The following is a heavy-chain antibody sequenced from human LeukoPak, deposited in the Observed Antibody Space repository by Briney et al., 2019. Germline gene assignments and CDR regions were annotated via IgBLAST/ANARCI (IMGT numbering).Heavy chain of an antibody. CDR3: ARVDSGSYFSLDY. CDR2: IIPIFGTA. V-gene: IGHV1-69*05. CDR1: GGTFSSYA. D-gene: IGHD1-26*01. J-gene: IGHJ4*02. Sequence: SVKVSCKASGGTFSSYAISWVRQAPGPGLEWMGRIIPIFGTANYAQKFQGRVTITTDESTSTAYLQLSSLRSEDTAVYYCARVDSGSYFSLDYWGQGTLVTVSS.